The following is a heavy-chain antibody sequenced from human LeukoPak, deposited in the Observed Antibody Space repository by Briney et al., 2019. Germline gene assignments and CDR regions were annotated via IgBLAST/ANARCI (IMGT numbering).Heavy chain of an antibody. CDR2: ISDNGYTT. CDR3: AKYYYDSSGYYDAAPLDS. J-gene: IGHJ4*02. D-gene: IGHD3-22*01. Sequence: PGGSLRLSCAGSGFTFRTYAMSWVRQAPGKGLEWVSSISDNGYTTYYADSVRGRFTISRDNSKNTVYLQMIGLRGEDTAVYFCAKYYYDSSGYYDAAPLDSWGQGTLVTVFS. V-gene: IGHV3-23*01. CDR1: GFTFRTYA.